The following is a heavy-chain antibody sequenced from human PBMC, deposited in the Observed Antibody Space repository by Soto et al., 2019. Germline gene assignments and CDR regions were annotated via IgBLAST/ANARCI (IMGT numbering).Heavy chain of an antibody. CDR1: GGSISSGGYS. J-gene: IGHJ4*02. Sequence: QLQLQESGSGLVKPSQTLSLTCAVSGGSISSGGYSWSWLRQPPGKGLEWIGYIYHSGRTYYNPSPERGVIISVERSKNQFSLKLSSVTAADTAVYYCAAGGGLPRYYWGQGTLVTVSS. CDR2: IYHSGRT. D-gene: IGHD5-12*01. V-gene: IGHV4-30-2*01. CDR3: AAGGGLPRYY.